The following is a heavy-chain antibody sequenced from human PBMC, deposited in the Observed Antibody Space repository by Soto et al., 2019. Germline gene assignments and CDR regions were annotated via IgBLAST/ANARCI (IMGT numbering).Heavy chain of an antibody. J-gene: IGHJ4*02. D-gene: IGHD6-19*01. CDR2: IYSGGGT. CDR1: GFTVSSNS. CDR3: ASGSSSGRHY. V-gene: IGHV3-53*04. Sequence: EVQLVESGGGLVQPGGSLRLSCAASGFTVSSNSMSWVRQAPGKGLEWVSVIYSGGGTYYADSVKGRFTISRHNSKNTLFLQMNSLRAEDTAVYYCASGSSSGRHYWGQGTLVTVSS.